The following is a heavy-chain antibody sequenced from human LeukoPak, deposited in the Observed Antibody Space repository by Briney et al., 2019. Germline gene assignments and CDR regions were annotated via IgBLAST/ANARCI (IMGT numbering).Heavy chain of an antibody. CDR2: ITGSGGNT. J-gene: IGHJ4*02. V-gene: IGHV3-23*01. Sequence: GGSLRLSCEASGFTFSNYAMSWVRQAPGKGLEWVSAITGSGGNTYYADSVKGRFTISRDNSKNTVFLQMNSLRAEDTAVYYCAKWGDYDVLTGYYVSDYWGQGTVVTVSS. CDR3: AKWGDYDVLTGYYVSDY. D-gene: IGHD3-9*01. CDR1: GFTFSNYA.